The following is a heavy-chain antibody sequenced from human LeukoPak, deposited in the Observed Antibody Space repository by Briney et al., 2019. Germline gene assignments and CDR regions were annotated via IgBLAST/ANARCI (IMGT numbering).Heavy chain of an antibody. Sequence: PSETLSLTCAVYGGSFSGYYWSWIRQPPGKGLEWIGEINHSGSTNYNPSLKSRVTISVDTSKNQFSLKLSSVTAADTAVYHCARGPHYWGQGTLVTVSS. J-gene: IGHJ4*02. V-gene: IGHV4-34*01. CDR1: GGSFSGYY. CDR2: INHSGST. CDR3: ARGPHY.